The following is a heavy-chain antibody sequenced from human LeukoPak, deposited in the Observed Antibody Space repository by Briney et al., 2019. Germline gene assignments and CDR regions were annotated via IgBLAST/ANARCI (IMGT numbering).Heavy chain of an antibody. CDR1: GGSISSNHYY. J-gene: IGHJ4*02. V-gene: IGHV4-39*07. CDR3: ARRDLRLRYYYGSGSYLY. D-gene: IGHD3-10*01. CDR2: INHSGST. Sequence: SETLSLTCTVSGGSISSNHYYWSWIRQPPGKGLEWIGEINHSGSTNYNPSLKSRVTISVDTSKNQFSLKLSSVTAADTAVYYCARRDLRLRYYYGSGSYLYWGQGTLVTVSS.